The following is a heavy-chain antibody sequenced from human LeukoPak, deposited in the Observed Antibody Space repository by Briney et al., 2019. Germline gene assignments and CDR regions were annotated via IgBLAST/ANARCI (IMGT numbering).Heavy chain of an antibody. CDR2: IWYDGSNK. CDR3: ARERSRVRGLDP. V-gene: IGHV3-33*01. CDR1: GFTFSSYG. D-gene: IGHD2-2*01. J-gene: IGHJ5*02. Sequence: GGSLRLSCAASGFTFSSYGMHWVRQAPGKGLEWVAVIWYDGSNKYYADSVKGRFTISRDNSKNTLYLQMNSLRAEDTAVYYCARERSRVRGLDPWGQGTLVTVSS.